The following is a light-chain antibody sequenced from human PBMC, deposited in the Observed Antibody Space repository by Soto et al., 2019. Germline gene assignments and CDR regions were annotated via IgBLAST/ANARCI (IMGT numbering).Light chain of an antibody. J-gene: IGKJ2*03. CDR3: QPYNSYPYS. V-gene: IGKV1-5*03. CDR1: QTINEW. CDR2: QAS. Sequence: DIQMTQSPSTLSASVGERVTITCRASQTINEWLAWYQQKIGKAPKVLIYQASTLASAVPSRFSGSGSRTTFALTINSLQSDDSATYYNQPYNSYPYSFGQRTNME.